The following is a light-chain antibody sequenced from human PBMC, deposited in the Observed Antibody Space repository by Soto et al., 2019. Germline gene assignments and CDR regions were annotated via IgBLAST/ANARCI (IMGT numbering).Light chain of an antibody. Sequence: QSALTQSASVSGSPGQSITISCTGTSSDVGGYNYVSWYQQHPGKAPKLMIYDVSNRPSGVSNRFSGSKSGNTASLTISGLQADDEADYYCSSYTTRSTHVVFGGGTKLTVL. CDR2: DVS. V-gene: IGLV2-14*01. J-gene: IGLJ2*01. CDR3: SSYTTRSTHVV. CDR1: SSDVGGYNY.